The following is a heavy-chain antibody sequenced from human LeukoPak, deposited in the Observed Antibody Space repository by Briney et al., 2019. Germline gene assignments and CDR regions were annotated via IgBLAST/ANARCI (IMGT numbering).Heavy chain of an antibody. CDR3: ARRRPEGSYPLDS. V-gene: IGHV4-59*08. CDR2: IYSTGST. J-gene: IGHJ4*02. CDR1: GGSISNYY. Sequence: SETLSLTCTVSGGSISNYYWSWLRQPPGKGLEWIGHIYSTGSTTYSPSLKSRVIVSADTSKNQFSLKVTSVTAADTAVYYCARRRPEGSYPLDSWGQGALVTVSS.